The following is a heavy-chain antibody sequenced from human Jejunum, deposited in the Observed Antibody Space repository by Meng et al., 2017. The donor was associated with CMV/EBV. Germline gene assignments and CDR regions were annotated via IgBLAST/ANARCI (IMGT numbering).Heavy chain of an antibody. J-gene: IGHJ4*02. CDR3: ARDSDYVWGSYRYRYLDY. CDR1: SISSGGYY. Sequence: SISSGGYYWSWIRQPPGKGLEWIGHISYGGSTYYNPSLKSRLTISVDTSNSQFSLRLSSVTAADTAVYYCARDSDYVWGSYRYRYLDYWGQGTLVTVSS. V-gene: IGHV4-30-4*01. CDR2: ISYGGST. D-gene: IGHD3-16*02.